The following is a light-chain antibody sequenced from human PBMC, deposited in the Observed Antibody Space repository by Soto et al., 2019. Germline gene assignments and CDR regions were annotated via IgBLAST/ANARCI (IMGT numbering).Light chain of an antibody. CDR2: DAS. CDR1: QSVSSY. J-gene: IGKJ1*01. V-gene: IGKV3-11*01. Sequence: DIVLTQSPATLSLSPGERATLSCRASQSVSSYLAWYQQKPGQAPRLLIYDASNRATGIPARFSGSGSGTDFTLTISSLEPEDFAVYYCQQYGSSPQGTFGQGTKVDIK. CDR3: QQYGSSPQGT.